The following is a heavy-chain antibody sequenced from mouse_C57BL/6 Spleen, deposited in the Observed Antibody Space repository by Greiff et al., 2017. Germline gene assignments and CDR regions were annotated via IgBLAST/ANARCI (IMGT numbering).Heavy chain of an antibody. CDR2: IYPGSGST. CDR1: GYTFTSYW. Sequence: VQLQQPGADLVQPGASVKMSCKASGYTFTSYWITWVKQRPGQGLEWIGDIYPGSGSTNYNEKFKSKATLTVDTSSSTAYMQLSSLTSEDSAVYYCARGRDGYLDYWGQGTTLTVSS. V-gene: IGHV1-55*01. D-gene: IGHD2-3*01. CDR3: ARGRDGYLDY. J-gene: IGHJ2*01.